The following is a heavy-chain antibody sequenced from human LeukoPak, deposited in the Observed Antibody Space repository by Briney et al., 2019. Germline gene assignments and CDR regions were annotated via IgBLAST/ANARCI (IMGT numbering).Heavy chain of an antibody. V-gene: IGHV1-2*02. Sequence: GSSVKVSCKASGYTLTDHYMHWVRQAPGQGLAWVGYINPNTGGTSYAEKFQGRVTMTRDTSIRTAYMELSRLKSDDTAVYYCARARIAAAGSNWDWFDPWGQGTLVTVSS. D-gene: IGHD6-13*01. J-gene: IGHJ5*02. CDR1: GYTLTDHY. CDR3: ARARIAAAGSNWDWFDP. CDR2: INPNTGGT.